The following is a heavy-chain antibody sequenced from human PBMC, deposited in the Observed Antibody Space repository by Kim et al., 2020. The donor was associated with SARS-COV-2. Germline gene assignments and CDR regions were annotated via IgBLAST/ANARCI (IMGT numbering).Heavy chain of an antibody. V-gene: IGHV4-31*03. Sequence: SETLSLTCTVSGGSISSGGYYWSWIRQHPGKGLEWIGYIYYSGSTYYNPSLKSRVTISVDTSKNQFSLKLSSVTAADTAVYYCARNSGSFRGWYFDLWGRGTLVTVSS. CDR2: IYYSGST. CDR3: ARNSGSFRGWYFDL. D-gene: IGHD1-26*01. CDR1: GGSISSGGYY. J-gene: IGHJ2*01.